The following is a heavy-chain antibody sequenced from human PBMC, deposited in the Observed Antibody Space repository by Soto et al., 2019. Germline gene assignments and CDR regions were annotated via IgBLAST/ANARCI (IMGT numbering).Heavy chain of an antibody. D-gene: IGHD2-15*01. CDR2: IYYSGST. Sequence: QVQLQESGPGLVKPSQTLSLTCTVSGGSISSGDYYWSWIRQPPGKGLEWIGYIYYSGSTYYNPSLKSRVTISVDTSKNQFSLKLSSVTAADTAVYYCARSAPSLGYCSGGSCYGGLDYWGQGTLFTVSS. J-gene: IGHJ4*02. V-gene: IGHV4-30-4*01. CDR1: GGSISSGDYY. CDR3: ARSAPSLGYCSGGSCYGGLDY.